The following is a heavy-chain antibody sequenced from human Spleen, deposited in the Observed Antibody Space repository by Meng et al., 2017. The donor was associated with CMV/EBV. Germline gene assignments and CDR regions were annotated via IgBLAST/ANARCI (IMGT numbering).Heavy chain of an antibody. CDR1: GFPFSSYW. CDR3: AREKAFINYYDSSGYGGDAFDI. V-gene: IGHV3-7*01. CDR2: IKQDGCEK. J-gene: IGHJ3*02. Sequence: LSLTCAASGFPFSSYWMSWVRQAPGKGLECVANIKQDGCEKYYVDSVKGRFTISRDNAKNSLYLKLNSLRAEDTAVYYCAREKAFINYYDSSGYGGDAFDIWGQGTMVTVSS. D-gene: IGHD3-22*01.